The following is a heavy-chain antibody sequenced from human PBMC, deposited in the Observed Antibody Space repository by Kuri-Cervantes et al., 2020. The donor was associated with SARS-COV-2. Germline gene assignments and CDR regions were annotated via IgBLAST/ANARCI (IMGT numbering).Heavy chain of an antibody. J-gene: IGHJ3*02. V-gene: IGHV1-2*02. CDR1: GYTFTGYY. CDR2: INPNSGGT. Sequence: ASVKVSCKASGYTFTGYYMHWVRQAPGRGLEWMGWINPNSGGTNYAQKFQGRVTMTRDTSISTAYMELSRLRSDDTAVYYCARVDPTIYDAFDIWGQGTMVTVSS. CDR3: ARVDPTIYDAFDI.